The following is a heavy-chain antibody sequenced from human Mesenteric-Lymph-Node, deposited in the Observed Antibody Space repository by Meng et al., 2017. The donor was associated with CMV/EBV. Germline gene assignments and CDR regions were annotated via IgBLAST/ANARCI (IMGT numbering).Heavy chain of an antibody. CDR1: GFTFSDYY. D-gene: IGHD7-27*01. Sequence: GESLKISCAASGFTFSDYYMSWIRQAPGKGLEWVSYISGDSSTIYYADSLKGRFIISRDNAKNSLSLQMKSLRVEDTAIYYCATRRAGEFDHWGQGTLVTVSS. CDR3: ATRRAGEFDH. V-gene: IGHV3-11*01. J-gene: IGHJ4*02. CDR2: ISGDSSTI.